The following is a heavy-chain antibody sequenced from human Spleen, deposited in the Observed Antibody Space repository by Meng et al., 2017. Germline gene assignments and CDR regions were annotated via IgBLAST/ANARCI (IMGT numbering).Heavy chain of an antibody. CDR3: ARRGSSWYFDS. CDR1: GGSISSSHW. CDR2: MHYSGTT. J-gene: IGHJ4*02. D-gene: IGHD6-13*01. Sequence: QVQLQESGPGLVRPSGTLSLTCVVSGGSISSSHWWQWVRQPPGKGLEWIGNMHYSGTTYYNPSLKSRITISVDTSKNQFSLKLSSVIAADTAVYYCARRGSSWYFDSWGQGALVTVSS. V-gene: IGHV4-4*02.